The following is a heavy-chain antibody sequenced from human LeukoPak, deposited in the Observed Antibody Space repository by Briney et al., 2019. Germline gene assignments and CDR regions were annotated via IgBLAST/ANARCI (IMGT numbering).Heavy chain of an antibody. J-gene: IGHJ6*03. CDR3: AKPSTGIAVTSYYYYSDV. CDR1: GFTFDDYA. CDR2: ISWNSDTI. D-gene: IGHD6-19*01. Sequence: GGSLRLSCAASGFTFDDYAMHWVRQAPGKGLEWVSGISWNSDTIGYADSVKGRFTISRDNAKNSLYLQMNSLRAEDTALYYCAKPSTGIAVTSYYYYSDVWGKGTTVTVSS. V-gene: IGHV3-9*01.